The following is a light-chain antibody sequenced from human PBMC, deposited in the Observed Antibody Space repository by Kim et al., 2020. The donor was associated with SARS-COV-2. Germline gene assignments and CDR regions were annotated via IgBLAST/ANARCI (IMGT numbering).Light chain of an antibody. CDR2: AAS. CDR3: QQYGSSPLLT. J-gene: IGKJ4*01. Sequence: EIVLTQSPVTLSLSPGERATLSCRASQSVRDNYLAWYQQRPGLAPRLLIYAASSRATGIPDRFTGSGSGTDFILTITRLEPEDFAVYYCQQYGSSPLLTFGGGTKVDIK. V-gene: IGKV3D-20*01. CDR1: QSVRDNY.